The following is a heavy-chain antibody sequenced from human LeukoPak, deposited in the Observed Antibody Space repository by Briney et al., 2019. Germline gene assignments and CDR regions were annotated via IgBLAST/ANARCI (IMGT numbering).Heavy chain of an antibody. CDR1: GYSFSSYE. D-gene: IGHD4-17*01. J-gene: IGHJ4*02. CDR2: ISGYNGNT. Sequence: ASVKVSCKASGYSFSSYEITWVRQAPGQGLEWMGWISGYNGNTNYAQKLQGRVTMTTDTSTSTAYMELRSLRSDDTAVYYCAAYLDYGDTTNDYWGRGTLVTVSS. CDR3: AAYLDYGDTTNDY. V-gene: IGHV1-18*01.